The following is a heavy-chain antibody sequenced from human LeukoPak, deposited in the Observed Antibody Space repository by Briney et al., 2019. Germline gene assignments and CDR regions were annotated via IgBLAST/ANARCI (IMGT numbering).Heavy chain of an antibody. Sequence: GGSLRLSCAASGFTFSSYAMSWVRQAPGKGLEWVSLISGSGGITYYADSVKARFTLSRHSSQHTLYLQMNRLRAEDTAVYDCAKKRIAAAGKPDFDYWGQGTLVTVSS. D-gene: IGHD6-13*01. V-gene: IGHV3-23*01. CDR3: AKKRIAAAGKPDFDY. CDR1: GFTFSSYA. CDR2: ISGSGGIT. J-gene: IGHJ4*02.